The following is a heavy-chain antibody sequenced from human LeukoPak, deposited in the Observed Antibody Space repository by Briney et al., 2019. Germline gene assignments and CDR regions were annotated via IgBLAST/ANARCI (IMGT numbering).Heavy chain of an antibody. V-gene: IGHV3-30*02. CDR3: AKEKGITSSAVYY. Sequence: GGSLRLSCAASGFTFSSYGMHWVRRAPGKGLEWVAFIRYDGSNKYYADSVKGRFTISRDNSKNTLYLQMNSLRAEDTAVYYCAKEKGITSSAVYYWRQGTLVTVSS. CDR2: IRYDGSNK. J-gene: IGHJ4*02. CDR1: GFTFSSYG. D-gene: IGHD3-10*01.